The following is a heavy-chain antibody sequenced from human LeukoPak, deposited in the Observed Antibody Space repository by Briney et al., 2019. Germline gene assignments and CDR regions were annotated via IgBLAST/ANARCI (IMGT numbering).Heavy chain of an antibody. CDR3: ARDLGRAFDI. Sequence: PSETLSLTCTVSGGSISSSSYYWGWIRQPPGKGLEWIGSIYYSGSTYYNPSLKSRVTISVDTSKSQFSLNLNSVTAADTAVYYCARDLGRAFDIWGQGTMVTVSS. CDR2: IYYSGST. CDR1: GGSISSSSYY. J-gene: IGHJ3*02. V-gene: IGHV4-39*07. D-gene: IGHD7-27*01.